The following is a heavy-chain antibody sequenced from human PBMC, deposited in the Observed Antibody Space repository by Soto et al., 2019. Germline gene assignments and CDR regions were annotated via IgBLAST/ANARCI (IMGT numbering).Heavy chain of an antibody. Sequence: SETLSLTCSVSGGSISNSYWNWIRQPPGKGLEWIGYIFYSGNTNYNPSLKSRVTISVDTSKNQISLNLSSVTAADTAVYFCARDGYCTNGVCYGGGGPFDYWGQGTLVTVSS. CDR3: ARDGYCTNGVCYGGGGPFDY. V-gene: IGHV4-59*01. J-gene: IGHJ4*02. CDR1: GGSISNSY. D-gene: IGHD2-8*01. CDR2: IFYSGNT.